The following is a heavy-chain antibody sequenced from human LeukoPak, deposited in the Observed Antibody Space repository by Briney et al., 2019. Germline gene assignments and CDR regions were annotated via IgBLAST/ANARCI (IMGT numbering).Heavy chain of an antibody. CDR3: ARDMVRGYLDY. Sequence: GGSLRLSCAASGFTFSSYSMNWVRQAPGKGLEWVSSISSSSYIYYADSVKGRFTISRDNAKNSLYLQMNSLRAEDTAVYYCARDMVRGYLDYWGQGTLVTVSS. J-gene: IGHJ4*02. D-gene: IGHD3-10*01. CDR2: ISSSSYI. V-gene: IGHV3-21*01. CDR1: GFTFSSYS.